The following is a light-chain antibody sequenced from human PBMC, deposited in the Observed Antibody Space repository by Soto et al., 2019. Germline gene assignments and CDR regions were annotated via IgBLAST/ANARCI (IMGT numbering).Light chain of an antibody. J-gene: IGKJ4*01. Sequence: DIVMTQSPDSLAVSLGESATINYKSSQSVLYSSNNKNYLAWYQQKPGQPPKLLIYWASTRESGVPDRFSGSGSGTDFSLSNSSLQAEDVAVYYCQQYYSTPPTFGGGTKVEIK. CDR2: WAS. CDR3: QQYYSTPPT. V-gene: IGKV4-1*01. CDR1: QSVLYSSNNKNY.